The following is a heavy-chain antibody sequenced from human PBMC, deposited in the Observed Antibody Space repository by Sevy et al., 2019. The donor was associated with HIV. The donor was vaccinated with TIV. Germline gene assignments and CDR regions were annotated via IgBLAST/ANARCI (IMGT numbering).Heavy chain of an antibody. CDR3: AGENAWGSGDA. CDR2: IYYNGHI. CDR1: GGSITSLY. D-gene: IGHD6-19*01. Sequence: SETLSLTCTVSGGSITSLYWNWIRQPPGKGLGWIANIYYNGHINYNPSLTRRVTLSLDTSKNQVSLRLSSVTAADTAMYYCAGENAWGSGDAWGQGTLVTVSS. J-gene: IGHJ5*02. V-gene: IGHV4-59*11.